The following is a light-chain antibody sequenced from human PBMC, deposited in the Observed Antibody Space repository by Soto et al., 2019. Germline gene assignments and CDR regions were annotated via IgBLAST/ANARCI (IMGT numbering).Light chain of an antibody. CDR2: STD. CDR3: LLYYGGAVV. Sequence: QAVVTQEPSLTVSPGGTVTLTCASSTGTVTSGHYPNWLQQKPGQAPRALIYSTDTRHSWTPARFSCSLLGGKAALTLSGVQPEDEADYYCLLYYGGAVVFGGGTKLTVL. V-gene: IGLV7-43*01. J-gene: IGLJ2*01. CDR1: TGTVTSGHY.